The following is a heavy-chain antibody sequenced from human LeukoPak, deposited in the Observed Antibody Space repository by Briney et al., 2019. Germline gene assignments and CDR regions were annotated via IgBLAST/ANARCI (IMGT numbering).Heavy chain of an antibody. CDR1: GFTVSSNY. J-gene: IGHJ4*02. D-gene: IGHD6-19*01. CDR3: AKDARRTSGWYFFDY. CDR2: IYSGGTT. V-gene: IGHV3-53*01. Sequence: GGSLRLSCAASGFTVSSNYMSWVRQAPGKGLEWVSVIYSGGTTYYADSVKGRFTISRDNSKNTLFLQMNSLRAEDTAVYYCAKDARRTSGWYFFDYWGQGTLVTVSS.